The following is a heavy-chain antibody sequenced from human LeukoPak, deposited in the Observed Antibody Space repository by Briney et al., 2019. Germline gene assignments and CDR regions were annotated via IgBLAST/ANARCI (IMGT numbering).Heavy chain of an antibody. V-gene: IGHV3-21*05. Sequence: GGSLRLSCAASGFTLSSYSMNWVRQAGGKGMEWGSYISSSSSYIYYADSVKGRFTISRDNAKNSLYLQMNSLRAEDTAVYYCARRGHSTYYYDSSVARDAFDIWGQGTMVTVSS. CDR2: ISSSSSYI. D-gene: IGHD3-22*01. CDR3: ARRGHSTYYYDSSVARDAFDI. CDR1: GFTLSSYS. J-gene: IGHJ3*02.